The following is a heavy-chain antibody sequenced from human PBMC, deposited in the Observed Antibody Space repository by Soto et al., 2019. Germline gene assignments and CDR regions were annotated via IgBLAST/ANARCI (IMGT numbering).Heavy chain of an antibody. D-gene: IGHD5-18*01. V-gene: IGHV1-18*04. CDR2: ISAYNGNT. CDR3: ARVGYGYRGYYYYYGMDV. Sequence: ASVKVSCKAPGYTFTSYCISWVRQAPGQGLECMGWISAYNGNTNYAQKLQGRVTMTTDTSTSTAYMELRSLRSDDTAVYYCARVGYGYRGYYYYYGMDVWGRGTTVTVSS. CDR1: GYTFTSYC. J-gene: IGHJ6*02.